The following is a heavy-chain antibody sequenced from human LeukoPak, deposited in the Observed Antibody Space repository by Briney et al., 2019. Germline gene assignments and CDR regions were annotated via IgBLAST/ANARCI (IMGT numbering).Heavy chain of an antibody. J-gene: IGHJ4*02. Sequence: GASVKVSCKASGYTFTGYYMHWVRQAPGQGLEWMGWINPNSGGTNYAQKFQGRVTMTRDTSISTAYTELSRLRSDDTAVYYCARGLGYSYGPPGYWGQGTLVTVSS. D-gene: IGHD5-18*01. V-gene: IGHV1-2*02. CDR3: ARGLGYSYGPPGY. CDR2: INPNSGGT. CDR1: GYTFTGYY.